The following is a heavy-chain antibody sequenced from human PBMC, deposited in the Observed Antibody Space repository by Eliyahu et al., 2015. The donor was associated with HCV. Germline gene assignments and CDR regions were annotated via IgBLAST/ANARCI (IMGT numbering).Heavy chain of an antibody. CDR2: IYYSGST. CDR3: ARQYGDYDYYFDY. D-gene: IGHD4-17*01. CDR1: GGSISSYY. J-gene: IGHJ4*02. V-gene: IGHV4-59*08. Sequence: QVQLQESGPGLVKPSETLSLTCTVSGGSISSYYWSWIRQPPGKGLEWIGYIYYSGSTNYNPXXKSRVTISVDTSKNQFSLKLSSVTAADTAVYYCARQYGDYDYYFDYWGQGTLVTVSS.